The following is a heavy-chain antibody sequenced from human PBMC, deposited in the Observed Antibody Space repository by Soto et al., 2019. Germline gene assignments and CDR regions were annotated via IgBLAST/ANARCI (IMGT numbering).Heavy chain of an antibody. V-gene: IGHV3-48*01. Sequence: WGSLRLSCAVSGFTFSSYSMNWARQAPGKGLEWVSYISSSSSSIYYADSVKGRFTISRDLAKNSLFLQMNSLRAEDTAVYHCARGIYGNYHPFDYWGQGTLVTVSS. CDR2: ISSSSSSI. D-gene: IGHD4-17*01. J-gene: IGHJ4*02. CDR1: GFTFSSYS. CDR3: ARGIYGNYHPFDY.